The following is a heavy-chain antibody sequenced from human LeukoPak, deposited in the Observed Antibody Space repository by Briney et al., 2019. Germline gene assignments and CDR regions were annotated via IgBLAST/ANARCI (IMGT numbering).Heavy chain of an antibody. J-gene: IGHJ4*02. CDR3: ARVTGWELPTRAYFDY. CDR2: IYTSGST. CDR1: GGSISSYY. Sequence: SETLSLTCTVSGGSISSYYWSWIRQPAGKGLEWIGRIYTSGSTNYNPSLKSRVTMSVDTSKNQFSLKLSSVTAADTAVYYCARVTGWELPTRAYFDYWGQGTLVTVSS. V-gene: IGHV4-4*07. D-gene: IGHD1-26*01.